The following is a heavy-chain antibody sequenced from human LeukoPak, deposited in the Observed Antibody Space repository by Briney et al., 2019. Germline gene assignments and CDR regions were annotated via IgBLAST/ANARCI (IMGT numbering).Heavy chain of an antibody. J-gene: IGHJ4*02. CDR3: ARDAADCSGGSCYSGVDFDY. D-gene: IGHD2-15*01. CDR1: GYTFTSYG. V-gene: IGHV1-18*01. Sequence: GASVKVSCKASGYTFTSYGISWVRQAPGQGLEWMGWISAYNGNTNYAQKLQGRVTMTTDTSTSTAYMELRSLRSDDTAVYYCARDAADCSGGSCYSGVDFDYWGQGTLVTVSS. CDR2: ISAYNGNT.